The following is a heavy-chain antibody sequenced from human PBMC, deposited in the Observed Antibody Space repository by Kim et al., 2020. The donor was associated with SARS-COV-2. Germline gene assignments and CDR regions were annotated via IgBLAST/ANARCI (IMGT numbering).Heavy chain of an antibody. CDR3: STLIGYYGSGSYYRSNDY. CDR1: GFSCSNAW. Sequence: GGSLRLSCAASGFSCSNAWMTWVRQAPGKGLEWVGRIKSKIDGGTTDYAAPLKGRFTISRDDSKNTLYLQMNSLKTEDTAVYYCSTLIGYYGSGSYYRSNDYWGQGTLVTVSS. D-gene: IGHD3-10*01. V-gene: IGHV3-15*01. CDR2: IKSKIDGGTT. J-gene: IGHJ4*02.